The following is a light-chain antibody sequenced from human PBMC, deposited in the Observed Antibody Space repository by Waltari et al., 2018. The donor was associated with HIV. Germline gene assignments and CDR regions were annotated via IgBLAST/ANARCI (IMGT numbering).Light chain of an antibody. CDR2: WAY. CDR3: QQYYSIPRT. CDR1: QSVLYTSTNKND. Sequence: DIVMTQSPDSLAVSPGERASLNCKSRQSVLYTSTNKNDLAWYQQKSGQPPKLIIYWAYARESGVPDRFSGSGSGTIFTLTISSLQAEDVARYDCQQYYSIPRTFGQGTKGEIQ. J-gene: IGKJ1*01. V-gene: IGKV4-1*01.